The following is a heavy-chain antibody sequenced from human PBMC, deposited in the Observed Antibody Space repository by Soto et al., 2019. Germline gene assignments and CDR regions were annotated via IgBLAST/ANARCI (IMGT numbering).Heavy chain of an antibody. Sequence: QVQLQKWGAGLLKPSETLSLTCAVYGGSFSGYYWSWIRQPPGKGLEWIGEINHSGSTNYNPSLKTRVTLSLDTSKNQFSLKLSSVTAAATAVYYGARRFKRGATIYWYFDLWGRGTLVTVSS. CDR2: INHSGST. D-gene: IGHD1-26*01. CDR1: GGSFSGYY. V-gene: IGHV4-34*01. J-gene: IGHJ2*01. CDR3: ARRFKRGATIYWYFDL.